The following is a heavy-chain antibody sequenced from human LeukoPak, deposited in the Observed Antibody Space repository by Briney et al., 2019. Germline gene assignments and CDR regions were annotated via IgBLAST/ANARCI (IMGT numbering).Heavy chain of an antibody. J-gene: IGHJ4*02. CDR3: ARDEGSATDY. D-gene: IGHD1-26*01. Sequence: ASVKVSCKASGGDFSNYGITWVRQAPGQGLEWMGWINPNSGGTNYAQKFQGRVTMTRDTSISTAYMELSRLRSDDTAVYYCARDEGSATDYWGQGTLVTVSS. V-gene: IGHV1-2*02. CDR1: GGDFSNYG. CDR2: INPNSGGT.